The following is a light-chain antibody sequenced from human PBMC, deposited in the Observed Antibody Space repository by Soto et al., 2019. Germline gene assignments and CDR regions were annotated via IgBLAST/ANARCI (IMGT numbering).Light chain of an antibody. CDR2: DVT. Sequence: QSVLTQPASVSGSPGQSITISCTGTSSDVGGYNYVSWYQQHPGKAPKLMIYDVTNRPSGVSSGFSGSKSGNTASLTISGLQAEDEADYYCSSYTSSSPLYVFATWTKLTVL. J-gene: IGLJ1*01. CDR1: SSDVGGYNY. V-gene: IGLV2-14*01. CDR3: SSYTSSSPLYV.